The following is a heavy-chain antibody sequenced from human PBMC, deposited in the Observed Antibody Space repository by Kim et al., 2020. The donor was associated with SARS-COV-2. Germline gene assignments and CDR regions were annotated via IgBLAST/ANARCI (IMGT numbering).Heavy chain of an antibody. CDR3: ASGSYYYDSSGYSLFDY. J-gene: IGHJ4*02. CDR2: IYPGDSDT. Sequence: GESLKISCKGSGYSFTSYWIGWVRQMPGKGLEWMGIIYPGDSDTRYSPSFPGQVTISADKSISTAYLQWSSLKASDTAMYYCASGSYYYDSSGYSLFDYWGQGTLVTVSS. D-gene: IGHD3-22*01. CDR1: GYSFTSYW. V-gene: IGHV5-51*01.